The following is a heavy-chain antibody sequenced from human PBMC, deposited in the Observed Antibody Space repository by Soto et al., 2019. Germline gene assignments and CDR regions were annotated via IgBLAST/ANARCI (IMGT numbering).Heavy chain of an antibody. CDR2: ISKSDYT. CDR1: GFAFNNYG. V-gene: IGHV3-21*01. Sequence: GGSLRLSCTVSGFAFNNYGINWVRQAPGKGLEWVSSISKSDYTYYSDSVKGRFAISRDNAKSSVSLQMNTLRVEDTAVYYCARGDSIIIPAVSDFWGQGTLVTVSS. CDR3: ARGDSIIIPAVSDF. D-gene: IGHD2-2*01. J-gene: IGHJ4*02.